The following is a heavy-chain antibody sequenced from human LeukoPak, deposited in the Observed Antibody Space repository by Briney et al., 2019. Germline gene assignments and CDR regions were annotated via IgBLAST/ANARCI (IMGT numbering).Heavy chain of an antibody. J-gene: IGHJ4*02. CDR2: ISYDGSNK. D-gene: IGHD5-18*01. CDR1: GFTFSSYA. V-gene: IGHV3-30-3*01. Sequence: GRSLRLSCAASGFTFSSYAMHWVRQAPGKGLEWVAVISYDGSNKYYADSVKGRFTISRDNSKNTLYLQMNSLRAEDTAVYYCAKDQLNYSYGSYSHFDYWGQGTLVTVSS. CDR3: AKDQLNYSYGSYSHFDY.